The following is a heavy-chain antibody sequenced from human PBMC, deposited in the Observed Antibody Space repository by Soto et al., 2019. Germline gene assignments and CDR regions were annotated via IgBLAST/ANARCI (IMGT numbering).Heavy chain of an antibody. J-gene: IGHJ4*02. CDR2: IWYDGSNK. CDR3: ARDLGTYPGSYFDY. Sequence: LRLSCAASGFTFRSYGMFWVRQAPGKGLEWVALIWYDGSNKYYADSVRGRFTISGDDSKNTLYLQMNSLRAEDTAVYHCARDLGTYPGSYFDYWGQGTLVTVSS. V-gene: IGHV3-33*01. D-gene: IGHD2-15*01. CDR1: GFTFRSYG.